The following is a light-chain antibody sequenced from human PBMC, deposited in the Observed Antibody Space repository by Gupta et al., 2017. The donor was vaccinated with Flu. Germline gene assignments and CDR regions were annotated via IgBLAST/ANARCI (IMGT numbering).Light chain of an antibody. CDR1: QSITGSH. CDR3: HQYGNSPAT. J-gene: IGKJ1*01. CDR2: SAS. Sequence: ENELAQSPGTLSLSPGESATLSCRASQSITGSHLAWYQQKPGQAPRLLIHSASSRATGTPDRFSGSGSGTDFTLTISGLEPDDFAVYYCHQYGNSPATFGQGTKVEIK. V-gene: IGKV3-20*01.